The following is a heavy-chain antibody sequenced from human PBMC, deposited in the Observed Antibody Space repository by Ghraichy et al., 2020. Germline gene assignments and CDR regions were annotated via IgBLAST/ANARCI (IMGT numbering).Heavy chain of an antibody. Sequence: ASVKVSCKASGYTLTNYAIHWVRQQAPGQRLEWMAWISPDNGNTKYSQKFQDRLTITRDTFASTVYMGMSSLRYEDTALYYCARRGDVPGFDLWGQGTLVTVSS. V-gene: IGHV1-3*01. J-gene: IGHJ4*02. CDR1: GYTLTNYA. CDR3: ARRGDVPGFDL. CDR2: ISPDNGNT. D-gene: IGHD3-16*01.